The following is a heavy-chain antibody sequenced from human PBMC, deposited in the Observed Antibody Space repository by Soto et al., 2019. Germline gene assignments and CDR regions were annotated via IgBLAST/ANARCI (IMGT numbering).Heavy chain of an antibody. CDR1: GFTFSDSY. CDR3: ARTGIAVSTNPPRLNWFDP. V-gene: IGHV3-11*01. Sequence: LRLSCAASGFTFSDSYMRWIRQSPWKGLEWISYITFSGNTVYYADSLKGRVTMTTDTSTSTAYMELRSLRSDDTAVYYCARTGIAVSTNPPRLNWFDPWGQGTLVTVSS. CDR2: ITFSGNTV. D-gene: IGHD6-19*01. J-gene: IGHJ5*02.